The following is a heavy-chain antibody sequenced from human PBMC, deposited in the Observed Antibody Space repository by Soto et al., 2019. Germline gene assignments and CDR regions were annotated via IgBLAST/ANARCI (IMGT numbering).Heavy chain of an antibody. Sequence: EVQLVESGGGLVKPGGSLRLSCAASVFTFSNAWMNWVRQVPGKGLEWVGRIKSKTEEGTTDYAAPVKGRFTISRDDSKTTLNLQMNSLKTEDTAVYYCTTGFTIFGVLNPFDYWGRGTLVTVSS. CDR1: VFTFSNAW. J-gene: IGHJ4*02. CDR2: IKSKTEEGTT. D-gene: IGHD3-3*01. V-gene: IGHV3-15*07. CDR3: TTGFTIFGVLNPFDY.